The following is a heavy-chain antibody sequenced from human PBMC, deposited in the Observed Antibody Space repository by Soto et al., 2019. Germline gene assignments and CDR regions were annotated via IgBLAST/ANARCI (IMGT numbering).Heavy chain of an antibody. Sequence: TGVPLRLSCAASGFTVSNNYMSWVRQAPGKGLQWVSLIYSDGSTDYADSVKGRFTISRDNSKNTLYLQMNSLKAEDTAIYYCATRMTTAPYWGQGTLVTVSS. CDR1: GFTVSNNY. V-gene: IGHV3-66*01. CDR3: ATRMTTAPY. CDR2: IYSDGST. J-gene: IGHJ4*02. D-gene: IGHD4-17*01.